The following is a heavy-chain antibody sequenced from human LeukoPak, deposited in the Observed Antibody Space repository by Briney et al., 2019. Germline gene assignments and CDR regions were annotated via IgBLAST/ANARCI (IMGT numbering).Heavy chain of an antibody. CDR3: ARLRTIFGVESHWSGQDY. D-gene: IGHD3-3*01. CDR2: INHSGST. Sequence: SETLSLTCTVSGGSISSGDYYWGWIRQPPGKGLEWIGEINHSGSTNYNPSLKSRVTISVDTSKNQFSLKLSSVTAADTAVYYCARLRTIFGVESHWSGQDYWGQGTLVTVSS. V-gene: IGHV4-39*07. CDR1: GGSISSGDYY. J-gene: IGHJ4*02.